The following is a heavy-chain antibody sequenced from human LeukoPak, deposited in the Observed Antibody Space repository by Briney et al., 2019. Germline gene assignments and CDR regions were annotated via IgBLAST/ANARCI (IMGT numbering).Heavy chain of an antibody. CDR2: IYHSGST. Sequence: SETLSLTCAVSGGSISSGGYSWSWIRQPPGKGLEWIGYIYHSGSTYYNPSLKSRVTISVDRSKNQFSLKLSSVTAADTAAYYCARVDTAMAYYFDYWGQGTLVTVSS. V-gene: IGHV4-30-2*01. J-gene: IGHJ4*02. CDR3: ARVDTAMAYYFDY. CDR1: GGSISSGGYS. D-gene: IGHD5-18*01.